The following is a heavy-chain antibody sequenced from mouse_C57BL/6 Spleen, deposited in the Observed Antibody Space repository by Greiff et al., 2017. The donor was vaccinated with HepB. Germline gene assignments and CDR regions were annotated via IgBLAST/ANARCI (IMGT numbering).Heavy chain of an antibody. CDR1: GYTFTSYW. V-gene: IGHV1-50*01. D-gene: IGHD1-1*01. J-gene: IGHJ3*01. CDR2: IDPSDSYT. Sequence: VQLQQPGAELVKPGASVKLSCKASGYTFTSYWMQWVKQRPGQGLEWIGEIDPSDSYTNYNQKFKGKATLTVDTSSSTAYMQLSSLTSEDSAVYYCARWDYGSSPAWFAYWGQGTLVTVSA. CDR3: ARWDYGSSPAWFAY.